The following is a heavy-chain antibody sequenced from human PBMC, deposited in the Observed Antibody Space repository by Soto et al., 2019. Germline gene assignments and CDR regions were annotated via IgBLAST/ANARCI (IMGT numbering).Heavy chain of an antibody. CDR3: ERGRGEFDA. V-gene: IGHV4-34*01. J-gene: IGHJ5*02. Sequence: SETLSLTCAVYGSSLSDNYCNWLRQPPGKGLEWILEINHSGNTNYNPSLRSRVTISIDTSKNQLSLNLRSVSAADTAVYYCERGRGEFDAWGQRTTVTVSS. CDR1: GSSLSDNY. D-gene: IGHD2-21*01. CDR2: INHSGNT.